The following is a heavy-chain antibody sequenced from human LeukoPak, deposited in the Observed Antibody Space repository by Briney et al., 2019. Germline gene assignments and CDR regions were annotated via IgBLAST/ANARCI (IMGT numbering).Heavy chain of an antibody. CDR1: GGSISSYY. D-gene: IGHD3-3*01. CDR2: IYYSGST. Sequence: SETLSLTCTVSGGSISSYYWSWIRQPPGKGLEWIGYIYYSGSTNYNPSLKSRVTISVDTYKHQFSLKLSSVTAADTAVYYCARNVQNDYDFWSGYYPHPDAFDIWGQGTMVTVSS. J-gene: IGHJ3*02. CDR3: ARNVQNDYDFWSGYYPHPDAFDI. V-gene: IGHV4-59*01.